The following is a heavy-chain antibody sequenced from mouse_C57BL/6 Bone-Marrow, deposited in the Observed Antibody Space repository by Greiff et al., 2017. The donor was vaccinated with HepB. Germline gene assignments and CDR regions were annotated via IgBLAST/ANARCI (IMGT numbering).Heavy chain of an antibody. CDR3: ARADAMDY. Sequence: DVKLVESGGGLVQPGGSLKLSCAASGFTFSDYGMAWVRQAPRKGPEWVAFISNLAYSIYYADTVTGRFPISRENAKNTLYLEMSSLRSEDTAMYYCARADAMDYWGQGTSVTVSS. V-gene: IGHV5-15*01. CDR2: ISNLAYSI. J-gene: IGHJ4*01. CDR1: GFTFSDYG.